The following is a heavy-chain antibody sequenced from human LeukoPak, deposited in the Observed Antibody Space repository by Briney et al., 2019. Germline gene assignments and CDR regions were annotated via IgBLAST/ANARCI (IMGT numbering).Heavy chain of an antibody. D-gene: IGHD3-9*01. V-gene: IGHV4-59*12. Sequence: SETLSLTCSVTGVSINSYYWICIRQPPGKGLEWIGYISHSGSTDSNPSLKSRVTISLDTSKNQFSLKLSSVTAADTAVYYCGRGSSQHPFRYFDPYFFDYWGQGTLVTVSS. J-gene: IGHJ4*02. CDR3: GRGSSQHPFRYFDPYFFDY. CDR1: GVSINSYY. CDR2: ISHSGST.